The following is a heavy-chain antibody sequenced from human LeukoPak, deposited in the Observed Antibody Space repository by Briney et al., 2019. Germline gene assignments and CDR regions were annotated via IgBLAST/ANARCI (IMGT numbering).Heavy chain of an antibody. V-gene: IGHV1-69*13. CDR1: GGTFSSYA. J-gene: IGHJ6*03. Sequence: SVKVSCKASGGTFSSYAISWVRQAPGQGLEWMGGIIPIFGTANYAQKFHGRVTITADESTSTAYMELSSLRSEDTAVYYCARDGGFYDFWSGSHDYYMDVWGKGTTVTVSS. D-gene: IGHD3-3*01. CDR3: ARDGGFYDFWSGSHDYYMDV. CDR2: IIPIFGTA.